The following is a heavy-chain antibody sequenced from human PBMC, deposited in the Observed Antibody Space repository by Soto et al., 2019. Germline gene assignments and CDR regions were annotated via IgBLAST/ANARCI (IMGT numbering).Heavy chain of an antibody. CDR2: IMPVFATP. CDR1: GGTFSTSA. CDR3: ARDKDRQQLGGNYYYILDV. Sequence: QVRLMQSGAEVKKPGSSVKVSCKASGGTFSTSAISWVRQAPVEDLEWVGGIMPVFATPDYAQKLQGRVTISADESTTTAYLELTSLTTDDTAVYYCARDKDRQQLGGNYYYILDVWGQGTAITVSS. D-gene: IGHD3-3*02. J-gene: IGHJ6*02. V-gene: IGHV1-69*12.